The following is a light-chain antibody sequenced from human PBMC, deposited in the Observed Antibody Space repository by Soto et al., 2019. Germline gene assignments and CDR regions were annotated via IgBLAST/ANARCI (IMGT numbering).Light chain of an antibody. Sequence: QSALTQPPSASGSPGQSVTISCTGTSSDVGGYNFVSWYLQHPGEAPKLIIYEVTKRPSGVPDRFSGSKSGNTASLTVSGLRTEDEGDCYCSSFPGSNKRYVFGTGTKLTVL. CDR1: SSDVGGYNF. CDR2: EVT. J-gene: IGLJ1*01. CDR3: SSFPGSNKRYV. V-gene: IGLV2-8*01.